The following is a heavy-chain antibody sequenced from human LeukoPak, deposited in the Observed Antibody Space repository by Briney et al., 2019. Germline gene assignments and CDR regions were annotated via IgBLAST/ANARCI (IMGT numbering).Heavy chain of an antibody. J-gene: IGHJ4*02. Sequence: SETLSLTCAVYGGSFSGYYWSWIRQPPGKGLEWIGEINHSGSTNYNPSLKSRVTISVDTSKNQFSLKLSSVTAADTAVYYCARWCNHPYSWNYFYFDYWGQGTLVTVSS. CDR2: INHSGST. CDR1: GGSFSGYY. D-gene: IGHD1-7*01. CDR3: ARWCNHPYSWNYFYFDY. V-gene: IGHV4-34*01.